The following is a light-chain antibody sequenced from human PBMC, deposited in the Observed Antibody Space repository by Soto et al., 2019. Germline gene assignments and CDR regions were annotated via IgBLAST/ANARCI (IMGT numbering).Light chain of an antibody. CDR1: QDISKY. J-gene: IGKJ4*01. Sequence: DIQMTQSPSSLSASVGDRVTITCQASQDISKYLNWYQQKPRKAPKLLIYDASNLETGVPSKFSGGGSGTHFTLTISSLQPEDIETYFCQQYDNLPLTFGGGTKVDIK. CDR3: QQYDNLPLT. CDR2: DAS. V-gene: IGKV1-33*01.